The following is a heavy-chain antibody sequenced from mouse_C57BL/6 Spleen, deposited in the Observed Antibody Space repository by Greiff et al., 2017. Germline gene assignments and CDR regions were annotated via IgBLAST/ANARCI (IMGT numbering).Heavy chain of an antibody. Sequence: VQLQQPGTELVKPGASVKLSCKASGYTFTSYCMHWVKQRPGQGLEWIGNIIPSNGGTNYNEKFKNKATLTVDKSSSTAYMLLSSLTSEDSAVYYCARTELKNYWGQGTTLTVAS. D-gene: IGHD1-3*01. CDR3: ARTELKNY. CDR1: GYTFTSYC. CDR2: IIPSNGGT. J-gene: IGHJ2*01. V-gene: IGHV1-53*01.